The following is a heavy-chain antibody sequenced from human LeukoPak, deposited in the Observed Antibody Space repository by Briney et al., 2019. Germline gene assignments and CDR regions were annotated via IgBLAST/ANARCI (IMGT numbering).Heavy chain of an antibody. J-gene: IGHJ5*02. CDR3: AKGMIVVVVSGKNWFDP. V-gene: IGHV3-23*01. CDR1: GYTFTSYG. Sequence: SCKASGYTFTSYGISWVRQAPGKGLEWVSAISGSGGSTYYADSVKGRFTISRDNSKNTLYLQMNSLRAEDTAVYYCAKGMIVVVVSGKNWFDPWGQGTLVTVSS. D-gene: IGHD2-15*01. CDR2: ISGSGGST.